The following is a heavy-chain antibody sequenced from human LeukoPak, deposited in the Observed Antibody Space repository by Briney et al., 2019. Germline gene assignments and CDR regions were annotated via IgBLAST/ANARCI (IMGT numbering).Heavy chain of an antibody. CDR2: INPNSGGT. CDR3: ARDRRDYYDRSGGAFDI. CDR1: GDTFRNSA. Sequence: ASVMVSCKASGDTFRNSAISWVRQAPGQGLEWMGWINPNSGGTNYAQKFQGRVTMTRDTSISTAYMELSRLRSDDTAVYYCARDRRDYYDRSGGAFDIWGQGTMVTVSS. J-gene: IGHJ3*02. V-gene: IGHV1-2*02. D-gene: IGHD3-22*01.